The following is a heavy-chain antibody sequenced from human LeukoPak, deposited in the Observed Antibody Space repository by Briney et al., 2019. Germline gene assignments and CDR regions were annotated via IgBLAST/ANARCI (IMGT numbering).Heavy chain of an antibody. CDR2: ISYDGSNK. CDR3: ARGSRGSYYFDY. CDR1: GFTFSSYA. Sequence: PGGSLRLSCAASGFTFSSYAIHWVRQAPGKGLEWVAVISYDGSNKYYADSVKGRFTISRDNSKNTLYLQMNSLRAEDTAVYYCARGSRGSYYFDYWGQGTLVTVSS. J-gene: IGHJ4*02. D-gene: IGHD1-26*01. V-gene: IGHV3-30-3*01.